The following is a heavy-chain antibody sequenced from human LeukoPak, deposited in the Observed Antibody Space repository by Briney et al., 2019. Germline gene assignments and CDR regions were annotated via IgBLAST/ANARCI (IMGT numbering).Heavy chain of an antibody. J-gene: IGHJ4*02. V-gene: IGHV3-74*01. CDR2: INSDGSST. D-gene: IGHD3-10*01. CDR3: AKTPGGSGNFFDS. CDR1: GFTFSSYW. Sequence: GGSLRLSCAASGFTFSSYWMHWVRQAPGKGLVWVSRINSDGSSTSYADSVKGRFTISRDTSKNTVCLQIDSLRAEDTAVYYCAKTPGGSGNFFDSWGQGTLVIVSS.